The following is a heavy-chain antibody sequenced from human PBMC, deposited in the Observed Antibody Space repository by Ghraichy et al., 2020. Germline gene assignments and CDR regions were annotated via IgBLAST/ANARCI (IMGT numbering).Heavy chain of an antibody. J-gene: IGHJ4*02. CDR3: AGDVRQHSPMTTRRYFDY. V-gene: IGHV3-21*01. Sequence: GGSLRLSCAASGFNFSNYNMNWVRQAPGKGLELVSSIGSSSNYINYSDSMKGRFTISRDNAKNSLYLQMNSLRAEDTAVYYCAGDVRQHSPMTTRRYFDYWGQGTLVTVAS. CDR2: IGSSSNYI. CDR1: GFNFSNYN. D-gene: IGHD3-10*02.